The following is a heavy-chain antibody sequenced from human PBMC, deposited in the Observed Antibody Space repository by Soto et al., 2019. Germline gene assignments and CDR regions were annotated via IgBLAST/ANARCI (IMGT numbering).Heavy chain of an antibody. V-gene: IGHV1-8*01. J-gene: IGHJ6*02. Sequence: ASVKVSCKASGYTFTSYDINWVRQATGQGLEWMGWMNPNSGNTGYAQKFQGRVTMTRNTSISTAYMELSSLRSEDTAVYYCARDGAGTAVAGSAYYYYGMDVWGQGTTVTVS. CDR1: GYTFTSYD. CDR2: MNPNSGNT. D-gene: IGHD6-19*01. CDR3: ARDGAGTAVAGSAYYYYGMDV.